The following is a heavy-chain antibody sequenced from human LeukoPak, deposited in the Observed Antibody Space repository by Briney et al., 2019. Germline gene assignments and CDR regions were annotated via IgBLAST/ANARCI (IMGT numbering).Heavy chain of an antibody. V-gene: IGHV1-69*13. CDR2: IIPIFGTA. Sequence: SVKVSCKASGGTFSSYAISWVRQAPGQGLEWMGGIIPIFGTANYAQKFQGRVTITADESTSTAYMELSSLRSEDTAVYYCARVGPTVTTSHPIWGQGTMVTVSS. J-gene: IGHJ3*02. CDR1: GGTFSSYA. D-gene: IGHD4-17*01. CDR3: ARVGPTVTTSHPI.